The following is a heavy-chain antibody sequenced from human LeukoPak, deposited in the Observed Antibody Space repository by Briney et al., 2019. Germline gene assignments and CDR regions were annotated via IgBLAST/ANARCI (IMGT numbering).Heavy chain of an antibody. CDR2: MYSGGST. Sequence: GGSLRLSCAASEFTFSSYEMNWVRQAPGKGLEWVSVMYSGGSTFYADSVKGRFTISRDNSKNTLYLQMNSLRAEDTAVYYCARKHYYDSSGFFPPMDYWRQGTLVTVSS. V-gene: IGHV3-66*01. CDR3: ARKHYYDSSGFFPPMDY. CDR1: EFTFSSYE. D-gene: IGHD3-22*01. J-gene: IGHJ4*02.